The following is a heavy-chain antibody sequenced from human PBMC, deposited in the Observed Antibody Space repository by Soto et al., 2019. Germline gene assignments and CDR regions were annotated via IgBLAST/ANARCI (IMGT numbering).Heavy chain of an antibody. CDR3: ANANSPDTGWYVPRQF. CDR2: ISWDGTNT. Sequence: EVQLVESGGVVVQPGGSLRLSCAASGFTFDDYTMHWVRQAPGKSLEWVSLISWDGTNTYYADSVKGRFTISRDNRKNSLFLQMNSLITEETALYYCANANSPDTGWYVPRQFRGQGTLVTVSS. J-gene: IGHJ4*02. V-gene: IGHV3-43*01. D-gene: IGHD6-19*01. CDR1: GFTFDDYT.